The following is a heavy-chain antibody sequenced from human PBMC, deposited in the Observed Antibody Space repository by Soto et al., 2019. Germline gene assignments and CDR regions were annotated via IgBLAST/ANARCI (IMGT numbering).Heavy chain of an antibody. J-gene: IGHJ5*02. CDR1: GGSISSGGYY. V-gene: IGHV4-31*03. D-gene: IGHD3-10*01. CDR2: IYYSGST. CDR3: ARGSGSYYNVNWFDP. Sequence: QVQLQESGPGLVKPSQTLSLTCTVSGGSISSGGYYWSWIRQHPGKGLEWIGYIYYSGSTYYNPSLTSRVTISVDTSKNQCSLKLSSVTDADTAVYYCARGSGSYYNVNWFDPWGQGTLVTVSS.